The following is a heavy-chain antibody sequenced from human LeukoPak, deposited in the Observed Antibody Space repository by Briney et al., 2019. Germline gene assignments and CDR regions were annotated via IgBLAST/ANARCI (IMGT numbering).Heavy chain of an antibody. CDR3: ARDQGYDSSGYYYYQFDY. V-gene: IGHV1-69*13. Sequence: SVKVSCKASADTFKNYAISWVRQAPGQGLEWMGGIVPLYGTTNHVQKFQGRVTITADASTSTVYMELNSLRSEDTAVYYCARDQGYDSSGYYYYQFDYWGQGTLVTVSS. CDR1: ADTFKNYA. D-gene: IGHD3-22*01. CDR2: IVPLYGTT. J-gene: IGHJ4*02.